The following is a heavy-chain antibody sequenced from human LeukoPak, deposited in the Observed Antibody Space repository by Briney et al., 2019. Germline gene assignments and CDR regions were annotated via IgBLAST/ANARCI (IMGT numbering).Heavy chain of an antibody. D-gene: IGHD1-1*01. Sequence: GGSLRLSCAASGFNIGPYAMYWVRQGPGRGLEWVSVIKADGSGTFYSDSVRGRFTTSRDNSKNSLYLQMSSLTSVDTALYYCATWAFYHNLGVWGQGTTVAVSS. J-gene: IGHJ6*02. CDR3: ATWAFYHNLGV. CDR1: GFNIGPYA. V-gene: IGHV3-43*02. CDR2: IKADGSGT.